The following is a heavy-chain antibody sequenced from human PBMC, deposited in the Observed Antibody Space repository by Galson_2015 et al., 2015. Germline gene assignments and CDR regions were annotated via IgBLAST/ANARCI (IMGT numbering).Heavy chain of an antibody. Sequence: SVKVSCKASGYTFTSYYMHWVRQAPGQGLEWMGIINPSGGSTSYAQKFQGRVTMTRDTSTSTVYMELSSLRSEDTAVYFCARFGKVVTPYFDYWGQGTLVPVSS. V-gene: IGHV1-46*01. CDR1: GYTFTSYY. CDR3: ARFGKVVTPYFDY. J-gene: IGHJ4*02. D-gene: IGHD4-23*01. CDR2: INPSGGST.